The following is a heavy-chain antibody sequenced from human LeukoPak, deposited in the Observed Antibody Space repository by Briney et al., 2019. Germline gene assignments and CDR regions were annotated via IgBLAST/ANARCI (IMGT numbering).Heavy chain of an antibody. CDR3: ARVGFRFLGAMVRGKRYYYYMDV. D-gene: IGHD3-10*01. V-gene: IGHV4-59*01. CDR1: GGAICSYY. Sequence: PSETLSLTCTVSGGAICSYYWRWLRPPPGKGLEWIGYIYYSGSTNYNPSLKSRVTISVDTPKNQFSLKLSSVTAADTAVYYCARVGFRFLGAMVRGKRYYYYMDVWGKGTTVTVSS. J-gene: IGHJ6*03. CDR2: IYYSGST.